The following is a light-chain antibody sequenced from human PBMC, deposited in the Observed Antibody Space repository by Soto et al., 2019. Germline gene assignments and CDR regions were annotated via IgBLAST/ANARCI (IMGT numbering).Light chain of an antibody. CDR1: HSVSSNH. CDR2: GAS. Sequence: EIVLTKSPGTLSLSPGERATLSCRASHSVSSNHLAWYQQKRGQAPRLLIYGASSRATGIPDRFSGSGSATEFTLTISRLEPEDFAVYYCQQYGNPPYTFGQGTKLEIK. V-gene: IGKV3-20*01. J-gene: IGKJ2*01. CDR3: QQYGNPPYT.